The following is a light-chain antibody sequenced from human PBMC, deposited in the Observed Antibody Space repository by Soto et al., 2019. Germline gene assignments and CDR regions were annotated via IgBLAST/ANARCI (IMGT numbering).Light chain of an antibody. CDR2: GNS. CDR3: QSYDICLRCLYV. CDR1: SSNIGAGYD. Sequence: QSVLTQPPSVSGAPGQRVTISCTGSSSNIGAGYDVHWYQQLPGTAPKLLIYGNSNRPSGVPDRFSGSKSGTSASLAITGLQAEDYVFYDTQSYDICLRCLYVVVTG. J-gene: IGLJ1*01. V-gene: IGLV1-40*01.